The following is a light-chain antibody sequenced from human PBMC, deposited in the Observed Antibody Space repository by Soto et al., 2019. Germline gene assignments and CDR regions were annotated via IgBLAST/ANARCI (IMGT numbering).Light chain of an antibody. Sequence: EIVLTQSPATLSLSPGERATLSCRASQSVSSYLAWYQQKPGQAPRLLIYDASNRATGIPARFSGSGSGTDFTLTICSLAPEDFAVYYCQQRSNWPPTWTFGQGTKVEIK. J-gene: IGKJ1*01. CDR3: QQRSNWPPTWT. CDR1: QSVSSY. V-gene: IGKV3-11*01. CDR2: DAS.